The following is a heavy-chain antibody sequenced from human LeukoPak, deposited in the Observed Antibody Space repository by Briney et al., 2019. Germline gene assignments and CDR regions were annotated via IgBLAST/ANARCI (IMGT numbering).Heavy chain of an antibody. CDR3: ARQGRLGSSS. D-gene: IGHD6-6*01. J-gene: IGHJ4*02. CDR1: GYSFTSYW. Sequence: GESLKISCKGSGYSFTSYWIGWVRQMPGKGLEWMGIIYPGYSDTRYSPSFQGQDIISPDKSISTPYLQWSSLQPSDTAMYYCARQGRLGSSSWGQGTLVTVSS. V-gene: IGHV5-51*01. CDR2: IYPGYSDT.